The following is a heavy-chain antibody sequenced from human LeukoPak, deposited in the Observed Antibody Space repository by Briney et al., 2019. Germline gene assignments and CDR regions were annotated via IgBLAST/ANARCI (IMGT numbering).Heavy chain of an antibody. CDR2: IYYSGST. D-gene: IGHD3-10*01. J-gene: IGHJ5*02. CDR1: GGSISSYY. Sequence: SETLSLTCTVSGGSISSYYWSWIRQPPGKGLEWIGYIYYSGSTNYNPSLKSRVTISVDTSKNQFSLKLSPVTAADTAVYYCARVVRGGWLRGWFDPWGQGTLVTVSS. V-gene: IGHV4-59*01. CDR3: ARVVRGGWLRGWFDP.